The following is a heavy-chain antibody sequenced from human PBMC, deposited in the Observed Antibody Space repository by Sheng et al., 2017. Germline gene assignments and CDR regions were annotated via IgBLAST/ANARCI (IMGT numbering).Heavy chain of an antibody. CDR3: TRAGDDDYGLVDY. CDR2: IRSKAYGGTT. Sequence: EVQLVESGGGLVQPGRSLRLSCTASGFTFGDYAMSWVRQAPGKGLEWVGFIRSKAYGGTTEYAASVKGRFTISRDDSKSIAYLQMNSLKTEDTAVYYCTRAGDDDYGLVDYWGQGTLVTV. CDR1: GFTFGDYA. D-gene: IGHD4-17*01. V-gene: IGHV3-49*04. J-gene: IGHJ4*02.